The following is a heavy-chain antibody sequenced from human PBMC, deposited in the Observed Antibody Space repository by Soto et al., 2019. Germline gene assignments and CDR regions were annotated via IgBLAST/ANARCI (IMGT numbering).Heavy chain of an antibody. Sequence: QVQLVQSGAEVKKPGSSVKVSCKASGGTFSSYAISWVRQAPGQGLEWMGGIIPIFGTANYAQKFQGRVTITADESTSTAYMELSSLRSEDTAVYYCARDGWFGGRYYYYGMDVWGQGTTVTVSS. CDR2: IIPIFGTA. CDR1: GGTFSSYA. D-gene: IGHD3-10*01. CDR3: ARDGWFGGRYYYYGMDV. J-gene: IGHJ6*02. V-gene: IGHV1-69*01.